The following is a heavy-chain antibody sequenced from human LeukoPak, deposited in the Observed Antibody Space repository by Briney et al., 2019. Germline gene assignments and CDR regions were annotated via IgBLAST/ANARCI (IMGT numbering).Heavy chain of an antibody. J-gene: IGHJ4*02. CDR2: IKSKTDGGTT. Sequence: GGSLRLSCAASGFTFSSYAMSWVRHAPGKGLEWGGRIKSKTDGGTTDYAAPVKGRFTISRDDSKNTLYLQMNSLKTEDTAVYYCTTGLTMVRGLMSYSDYWGQGTLVTVSS. V-gene: IGHV3-15*01. D-gene: IGHD3-10*01. CDR1: GFTFSSYA. CDR3: TTGLTMVRGLMSYSDY.